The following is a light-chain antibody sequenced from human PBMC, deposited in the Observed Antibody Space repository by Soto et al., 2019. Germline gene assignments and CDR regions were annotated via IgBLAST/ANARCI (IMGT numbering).Light chain of an antibody. CDR3: SSYTSSSTLV. CDR1: RSDVGDYNY. Sequence: QSELTQPASVSGSPGQSITISCTGTRSDVGDYNYVSWYQQHPGKAPKVMIYDVSNRPSGVSNRFSGSKSGNTASLTISGLQAEDEADYYCSSYTSSSTLVFGTGTKVTVL. J-gene: IGLJ1*01. V-gene: IGLV2-14*01. CDR2: DVS.